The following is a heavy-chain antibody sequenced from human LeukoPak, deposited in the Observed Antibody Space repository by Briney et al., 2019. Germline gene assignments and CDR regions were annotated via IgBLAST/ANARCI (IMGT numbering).Heavy chain of an antibody. CDR1: RYSFTSYW. CDR3: ARQVSDSSGYDAFDI. Sequence: GESLKISCKGSRYSFTSYWIGWVRQMPGKGLEWMGIIYPGDSDTRYSPSFQGQVTISADKSISTAYLQWSSLKASDTAMYYCARQVSDSSGYDAFDIWGQGTMVTVSS. CDR2: IYPGDSDT. V-gene: IGHV5-51*01. D-gene: IGHD3-22*01. J-gene: IGHJ3*02.